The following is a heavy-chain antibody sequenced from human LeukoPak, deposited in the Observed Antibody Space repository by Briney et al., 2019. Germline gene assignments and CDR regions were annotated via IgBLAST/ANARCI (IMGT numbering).Heavy chain of an antibody. CDR3: ARAIRSSGWYDY. Sequence: PSETLSLTCTVSGDSVSNYYWTWIRQPPGKGLEWVEYIYYSGSTNYNPSLKSRVTISVDTSKNQFSLKLSSVTAADTAVYYCARAIRSSGWYDYWGQGTLVTVSS. CDR1: GDSVSNYY. CDR2: IYYSGST. D-gene: IGHD6-19*01. V-gene: IGHV4-59*02. J-gene: IGHJ4*02.